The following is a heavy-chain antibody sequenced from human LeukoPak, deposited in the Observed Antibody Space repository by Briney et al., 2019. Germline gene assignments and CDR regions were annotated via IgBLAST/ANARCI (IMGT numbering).Heavy chain of an antibody. V-gene: IGHV1-46*01. D-gene: IGHD4-23*01. CDR2: INPRGGTT. J-gene: IGHJ4*02. CDR3: AREPPRGRDYGGNYYFDY. Sequence: ASVTATCKASGYTFIHYYMHWVRQPPGQGLAWMGSINPRGGTTSYAQKFQGRVSMTRDTSTSTVYMELSSLRSDDTAVFYCAREPPRGRDYGGNYYFDYWGQGTLVTVSS. CDR1: GYTFIHYY.